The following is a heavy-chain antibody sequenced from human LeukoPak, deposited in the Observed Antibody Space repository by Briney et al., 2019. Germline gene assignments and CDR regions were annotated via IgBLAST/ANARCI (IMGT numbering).Heavy chain of an antibody. V-gene: IGHV4-59*01. CDR1: GGSISSYY. CDR2: IYYSGST. J-gene: IGHJ5*02. Sequence: PSETLSLTCTVSGGSISSYYWSWIRQPPGKGLGWIGYIYYSGSTNYNPSLKSRVTISVDTPKNQFSLKLSSVTAADTAVYYCARGLKPPGIAVAVRNWFDPWGQGTLVTVSS. CDR3: ARGLKPPGIAVAVRNWFDP. D-gene: IGHD6-19*01.